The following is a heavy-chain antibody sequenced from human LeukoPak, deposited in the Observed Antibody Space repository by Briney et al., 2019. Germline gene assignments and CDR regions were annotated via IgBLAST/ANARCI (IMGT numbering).Heavy chain of an antibody. CDR2: IIPIFGTA. Sequence: ASVKVSCKASGYTFTSYGISWVRPAPGQGLEWMGGIIPIFGTANYAQKFQGRVTITADESTSTAYMELSSLRSEDTAVYYCARERSIAAAFDYWGQGTLVTVSS. CDR1: GYTFTSYG. V-gene: IGHV1-69*13. D-gene: IGHD6-13*01. J-gene: IGHJ4*02. CDR3: ARERSIAAAFDY.